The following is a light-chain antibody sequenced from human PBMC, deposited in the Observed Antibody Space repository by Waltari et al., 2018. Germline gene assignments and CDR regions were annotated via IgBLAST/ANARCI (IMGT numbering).Light chain of an antibody. CDR1: QSISTY. V-gene: IGKV1-39*01. J-gene: IGKJ4*01. CDR3: QQSYSTPPT. Sequence: DIQVTQSQSSLSTSVGDRVTITCRASQSISTYVNWYQQKPGKAPKLLIYGASTLQSGVPSRFSGSGSGAYFTLTISNLQREDFATYYCQQSYSTPPTFGGGTKVEI. CDR2: GAS.